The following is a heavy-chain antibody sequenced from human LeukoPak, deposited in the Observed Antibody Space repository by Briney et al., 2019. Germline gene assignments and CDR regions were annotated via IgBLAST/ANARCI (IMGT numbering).Heavy chain of an antibody. CDR2: IYTSGST. J-gene: IGHJ4*02. CDR3: ASGHCSSTSCSNFDY. D-gene: IGHD2-2*03. CDR1: GGSISSGRYY. V-gene: IGHV4-61*02. Sequence: PSETLSLTCTVSGGSISSGRYYWSWIRQPAGKGLEWIGRIYTSGSTNYNPSLKSRVTISVDTSKNQFSLKLSSVTAADTAVYYCASGHCSSTSCSNFDYWGQGTLVTVSS.